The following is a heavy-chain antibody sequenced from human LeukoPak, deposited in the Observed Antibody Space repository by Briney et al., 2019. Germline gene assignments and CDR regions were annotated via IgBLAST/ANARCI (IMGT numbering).Heavy chain of an antibody. D-gene: IGHD4-11*01. V-gene: IGHV3-30*10. CDR2: MSYYGYKT. CDR3: ARDVGWNSNYDPSYFDY. CDR1: GFSFRCYV. Sequence: GRSVRHLRAAWGFSFRCYVKQGARQARGKALEELAVMSYYGYKTYNTDPVKGRFATSRDNSTNTLYLQMNSLRVEDTAVYYCARDVGWNSNYDPSYFDYWGQGTLVTVSS. J-gene: IGHJ4*02.